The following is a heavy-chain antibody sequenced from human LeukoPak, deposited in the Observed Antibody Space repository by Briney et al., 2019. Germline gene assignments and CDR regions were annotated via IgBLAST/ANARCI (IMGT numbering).Heavy chain of an antibody. CDR2: ISFDGSNT. CDR1: GFTFSNHA. J-gene: IGHJ6*03. Sequence: PGGSLRLSCAASGFTFSNHAVHWVRQAPGKGLEWVAVISFDGSNTYYADSVKGRFTISRDSSKNTLFLQMNNLRPEDTAVYYCAREGCSSASCYGGGDNYYYYYMDVWGKGTTVTVSS. D-gene: IGHD2-2*01. CDR3: AREGCSSASCYGGGDNYYYYYMDV. V-gene: IGHV3-30*04.